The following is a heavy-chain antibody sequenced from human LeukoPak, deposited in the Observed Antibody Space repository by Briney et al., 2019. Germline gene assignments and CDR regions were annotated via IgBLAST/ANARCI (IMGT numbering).Heavy chain of an antibody. CDR1: GGSFSGYY. Sequence: SETLSLTCAVYGGSFSGYYWSWIRQPPGKGLEWIGEINHSGSTNYNPSLKSRVTISVDTSKNQFSLKLSSVTAADAAVYYCARYHYYYYMDVWGRGTTDTVSS. CDR3: ARYHYYYYMDV. V-gene: IGHV4-34*01. CDR2: INHSGST. J-gene: IGHJ6*03.